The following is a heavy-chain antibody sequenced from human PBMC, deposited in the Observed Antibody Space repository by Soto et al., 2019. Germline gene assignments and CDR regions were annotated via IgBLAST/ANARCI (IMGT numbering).Heavy chain of an antibody. CDR2: ISVRGSSI. D-gene: IGHD6-19*01. Sequence: QVQLVESGGGLVKPGGSLRLSCVASGFTFSDYYISWIRQAPGKGLEWVSYISVRGSSIYYADSVKGRFTISRDNAKNSQYLQMDSLRAEDTAVYYCARDVSGRWLARGAFDLWGQGTMVTVSS. CDR1: GFTFSDYY. J-gene: IGHJ3*01. V-gene: IGHV3-11*01. CDR3: ARDVSGRWLARGAFDL.